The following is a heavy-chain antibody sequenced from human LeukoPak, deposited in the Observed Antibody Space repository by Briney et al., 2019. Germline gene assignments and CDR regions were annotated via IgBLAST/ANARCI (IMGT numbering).Heavy chain of an antibody. Sequence: PGGSLRLSCAASGFTFSSYSMNWVRQAPGKGLEWVSSISSSSSYIYYADSVKGRFTISRDNAKNSLYLQMNSLRAEDTAVYYCARARHCSGSSCRGWFDPWGQGTLVTVSS. V-gene: IGHV3-21*01. D-gene: IGHD2-15*01. CDR2: ISSSSSYI. CDR1: GFTFSSYS. J-gene: IGHJ5*02. CDR3: ARARHCSGSSCRGWFDP.